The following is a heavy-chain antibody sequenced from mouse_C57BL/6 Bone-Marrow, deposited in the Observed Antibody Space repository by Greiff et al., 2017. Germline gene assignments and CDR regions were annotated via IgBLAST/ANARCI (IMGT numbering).Heavy chain of an antibody. CDR2: IDPENGDT. J-gene: IGHJ1*03. V-gene: IGHV14-4*01. CDR3: ANCRYWYFDV. D-gene: IGHD4-1*02. CDR1: GFNIKDDY. Sequence: EVQLQQSGAELVRPGASVKLSCTASGFNIKDDYMHWVKQRPEQGLEWIGWIDPENGDTEYASKFQGKATITVDTSSNTAYLQLSSLTSEDTAVYYCANCRYWYFDVWGTGTTVTVSS.